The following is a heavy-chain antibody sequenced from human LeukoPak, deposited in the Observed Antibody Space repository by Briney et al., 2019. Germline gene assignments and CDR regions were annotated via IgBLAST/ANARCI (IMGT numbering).Heavy chain of an antibody. CDR3: AKVRSGYLSCIQH. V-gene: IGHV3-23*01. CDR1: GITFNNYA. Sequence: GGSLRLSCAASGITFNNYAMSWVRQAPGKGLEWVSTISEGGGSTDYAGSVKGRFTVSRDNSKNTVSLQMNTLRAEDTAVYYCAKVRSGYLSCIQHWGQGTLVTVSS. CDR2: ISEGGGST. J-gene: IGHJ1*01. D-gene: IGHD3-22*01.